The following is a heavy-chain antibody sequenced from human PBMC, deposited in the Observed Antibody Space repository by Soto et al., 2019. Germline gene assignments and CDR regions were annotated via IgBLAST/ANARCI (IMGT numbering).Heavy chain of an antibody. CDR2: IYSGGST. J-gene: IGHJ2*01. V-gene: IGHV3-53*04. D-gene: IGHD4-17*01. Sequence: EVQLVESGGGLVQPGGSLRLSCAASGFTVSSNYMSWVRQAPGKGLEWVSVIYSGGSTYYADSVKGRFTISRHNSKNTXXLQMTSRRAEDTAVYYGARGWYDYRDYDVGWYFDLWGRGALVTVSS. CDR1: GFTVSSNY. CDR3: ARGWYDYRDYDVGWYFDL.